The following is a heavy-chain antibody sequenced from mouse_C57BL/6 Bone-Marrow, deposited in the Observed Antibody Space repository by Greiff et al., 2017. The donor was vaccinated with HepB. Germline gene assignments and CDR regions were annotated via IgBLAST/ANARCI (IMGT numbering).Heavy chain of an antibody. CDR1: GYSITSGYY. V-gene: IGHV3-6*01. Sequence: EVKLMESGPGLVKPSQSLSLTCSVTGYSITSGYYWNWIRQFPGNKLEWMGYISYDGSNNYNPSLKNRISITRDTSKNQFFLKLNSVTTEDTATYYCARGDYGSSYEFAYWGQGTLVTVSA. D-gene: IGHD1-1*01. CDR2: ISYDGSN. J-gene: IGHJ3*01. CDR3: ARGDYGSSYEFAY.